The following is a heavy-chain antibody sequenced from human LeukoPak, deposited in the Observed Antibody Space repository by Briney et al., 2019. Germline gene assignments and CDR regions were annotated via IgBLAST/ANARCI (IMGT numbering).Heavy chain of an antibody. CDR3: ARDNGNSDGFDY. CDR2: ISSSSSTV. D-gene: IGHD4-23*01. J-gene: IGHJ4*02. Sequence: GGSLRLSCAASGFTFSKFPMGWVRQAPGKGLEWVSFISSSSSTVYYADSVKGRFTISRDYANNSLFLQMNGLTAEDTAVYYCARDNGNSDGFDYWGQGTLVTVSS. CDR1: GFTFSKFP. V-gene: IGHV3-48*01.